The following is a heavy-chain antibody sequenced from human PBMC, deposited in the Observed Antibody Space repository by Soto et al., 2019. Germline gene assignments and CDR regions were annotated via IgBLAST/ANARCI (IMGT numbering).Heavy chain of an antibody. J-gene: IGHJ6*02. CDR2: VYYSGST. V-gene: IGHV4-59*01. CDR1: GGSIENYY. CDR3: ARSKRMDV. Sequence: QVQLQESGPGLVKPSETLSLTCTVSGGSIENYYWSWIRQPPGKGLEWIGCVYYSGSTNYNPSLESRVTISVDTAKNQFSLKLTSVTAAETAIYSCARSKRMDVWCQGKTVTVSS.